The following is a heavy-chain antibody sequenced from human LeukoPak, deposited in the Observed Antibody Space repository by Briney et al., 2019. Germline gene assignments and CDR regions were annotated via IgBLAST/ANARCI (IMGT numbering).Heavy chain of an antibody. J-gene: IGHJ4*02. Sequence: GSLRLSCAASGFTFSSYAMSWVRQAPGKGLEWVSAISGSGGSTYYADSVKGRFTISRDNSKNTLYLQMNSLRAEDTAVYYCAKDSGPITMIVVVEPAPFDYWGQGTLVTVSS. D-gene: IGHD3-22*01. CDR3: AKDSGPITMIVVVEPAPFDY. V-gene: IGHV3-23*01. CDR1: GFTFSSYA. CDR2: ISGSGGST.